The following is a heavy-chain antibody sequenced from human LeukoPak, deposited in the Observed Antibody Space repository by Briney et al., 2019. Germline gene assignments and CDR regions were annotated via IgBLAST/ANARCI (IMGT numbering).Heavy chain of an antibody. CDR3: ADGDYFDY. Sequence: GXXXRLXCAASGFTFSSYAMSWVRQAPGXGLEWVSAISGSGGSTYYADSVKGRFTISRDNSKNTLYLQMNSLRAEDTAVYYCADGDYFDYWGQGTLVTVSS. V-gene: IGHV3-23*01. J-gene: IGHJ4*02. CDR2: ISGSGGST. D-gene: IGHD3-10*01. CDR1: GFTFSSYA.